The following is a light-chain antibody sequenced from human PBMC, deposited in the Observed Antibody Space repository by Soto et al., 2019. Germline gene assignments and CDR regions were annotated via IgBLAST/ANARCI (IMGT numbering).Light chain of an antibody. Sequence: EIGLTQSPAPLSVSPGGNGNPSGRAHQSVSSSYSAWYEQNPGQAPRLLIYGASSRATGIPDRFSGSGSETQYTLTISSLQSEDFAVYYCQQYNSWPQITFGQGTRLEI. CDR1: QSVSSSY. CDR3: QQYNSWPQIT. V-gene: IGKV3D-15*01. CDR2: GAS. J-gene: IGKJ5*01.